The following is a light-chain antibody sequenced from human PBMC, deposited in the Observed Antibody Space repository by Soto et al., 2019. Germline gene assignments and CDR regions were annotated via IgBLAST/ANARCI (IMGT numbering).Light chain of an antibody. J-gene: IGLJ3*02. CDR1: SSDVGGYNL. CDR2: EVT. V-gene: IGLV2-23*02. CDR3: CAYATGSTLL. Sequence: QPVLTQPASMSGSPGQSITISCTGASSDVGGYNLVSWYQHHPGKVPKLMIYEVTKRPSGVSDRFSGSKSDNTASLTISGLQAEDEADYYCCAYATGSTLLFGGGTQLTVL.